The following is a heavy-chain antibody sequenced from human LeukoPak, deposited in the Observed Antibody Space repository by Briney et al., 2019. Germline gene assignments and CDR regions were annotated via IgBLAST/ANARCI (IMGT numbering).Heavy chain of an antibody. CDR3: ARRDSSSSSYGWYFDY. J-gene: IGHJ4*02. Sequence: PSETLSLTCAVYGGSLSGYYWSWIRQPPGKGLEWIGEINHSGSTNYNPSLKSRVTISVDTSKNQFSLKLSSVTAADTAVYYCARRDSSSSSYGWYFDYWGQGTLVTVSS. V-gene: IGHV4-34*01. CDR1: GGSLSGYY. D-gene: IGHD6-6*01. CDR2: INHSGST.